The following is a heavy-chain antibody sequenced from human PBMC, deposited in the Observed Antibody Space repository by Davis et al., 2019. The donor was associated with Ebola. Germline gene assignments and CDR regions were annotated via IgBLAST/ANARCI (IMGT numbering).Heavy chain of an antibody. Sequence: MPSETLSLTCAVYGGSFSGYYWSWIRQPPGKGLEWIGYIYYSGSTNYNPSLKSRVTISVDTSKNQFSLKLSSVTAADTAVYYCARHEMRRPFDYWGQGTLVTVSS. CDR2: IYYSGST. CDR3: ARHEMRRPFDY. D-gene: IGHD6-25*01. CDR1: GGSFSGYY. J-gene: IGHJ4*02. V-gene: IGHV4-59*01.